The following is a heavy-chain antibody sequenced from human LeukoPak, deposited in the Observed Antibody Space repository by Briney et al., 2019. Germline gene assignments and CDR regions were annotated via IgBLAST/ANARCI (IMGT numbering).Heavy chain of an antibody. CDR3: ARDRPKKKDGKMGTDV. Sequence: SETLSLTCTVSGGSISSYYWSWIRQPPGKGLEWIGYIYYSGSTNYNPSLKSRVTISVDTSKNQFSLKLSSVTAADTAVYYCARDRPKKKDGKMGTDVWGQGTTVTVSS. J-gene: IGHJ6*02. CDR2: IYYSGST. CDR1: GGSISSYY. V-gene: IGHV4-59*01. D-gene: IGHD1-1*01.